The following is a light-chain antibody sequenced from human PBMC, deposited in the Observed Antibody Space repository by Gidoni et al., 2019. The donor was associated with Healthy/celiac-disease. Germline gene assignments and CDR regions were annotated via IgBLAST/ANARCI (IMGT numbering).Light chain of an antibody. CDR3: SSYTSSSTPNWV. V-gene: IGLV2-14*01. CDR2: DVS. CDR1: SSDVGGYNY. J-gene: IGLJ3*02. Sequence: QSALTQPASVSGSPGQSLTISCTGTSSDVGGYNYVSWYQQHPGKAPKLMIYDVSTRPSGVSNRFSGSKSGNTASLTISGLQAEDEADYYCSSYTSSSTPNWVFGGGTKLTVL.